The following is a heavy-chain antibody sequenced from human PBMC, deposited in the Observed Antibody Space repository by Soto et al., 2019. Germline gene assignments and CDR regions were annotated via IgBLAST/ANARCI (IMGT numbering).Heavy chain of an antibody. CDR1: VFSLTSPGLC. D-gene: IGHD1-20*01. Sequence: SGPTVVNPTQTLTPTCTVSVFSLTSPGLCVSWILHSPGKALEWLALIERDDDDKYYSTSLKTRLTISKDTRKNQVVLTMANMEPADTATDEGARSIRGTRRFNGMDGWGQVNKVTFSS. CDR2: IERDDDDK. V-gene: IGHV2-70*01. J-gene: IGHJ6*02. CDR3: ARSIRGTRRFNGMDG.